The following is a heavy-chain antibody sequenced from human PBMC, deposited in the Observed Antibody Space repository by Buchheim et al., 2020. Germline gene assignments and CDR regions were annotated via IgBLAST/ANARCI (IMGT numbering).Heavy chain of an antibody. Sequence: QVQLVQSGAEVKQPGASVTVSCKASGYTSTLFGISWVRQAPGQWPEWMGWISVHNGKTNYAQMVQGRGTMTTDTTTGTAYMELRSLRSDDTAVYYCARNDYDSSGKFYFYYGMDVWGQGTT. CDR3: ARNDYDSSGKFYFYYGMDV. D-gene: IGHD3-22*01. CDR1: GYTSTLFG. J-gene: IGHJ6*02. V-gene: IGHV1-18*01. CDR2: ISVHNGKT.